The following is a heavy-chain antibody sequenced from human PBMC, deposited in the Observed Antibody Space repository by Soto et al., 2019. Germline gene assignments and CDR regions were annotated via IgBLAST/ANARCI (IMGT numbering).Heavy chain of an antibody. CDR1: GRSISSVNYY. J-gene: IGHJ4*02. CDR3: ARGERQQQRDS. Sequence: SETLSLTCTVSGRSISSVNYYWTWIRQPPGKGLEWIGYIYYSGNTYYNPSLKSRVTISVDTSKNQFSLKLSSVTAADTAVYFCARGERQQQRDSWGQGTLVTVS. V-gene: IGHV4-30-4*01. CDR2: IYYSGNT. D-gene: IGHD6-13*01.